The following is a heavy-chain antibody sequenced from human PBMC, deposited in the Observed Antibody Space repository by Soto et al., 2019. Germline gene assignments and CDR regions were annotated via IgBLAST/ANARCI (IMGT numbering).Heavy chain of an antibody. CDR2: INAGNGDT. V-gene: IGHV1-3*01. D-gene: IGHD6-13*01. CDR1: GYTFTTYA. J-gene: IGHJ4*02. Sequence: ASVKVSCKASGYTFTTYAMFWVRQAPGQRLEWMGWINAGNGDTKYSQKFQGRVTITRDTFATTAYMELSSLTSEETAVYYCARGASSSWTSLDYWGQGTLVTLSS. CDR3: ARGASSSWTSLDY.